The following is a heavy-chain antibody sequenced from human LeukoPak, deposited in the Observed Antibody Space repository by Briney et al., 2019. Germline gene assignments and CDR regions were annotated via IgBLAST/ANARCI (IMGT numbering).Heavy chain of an antibody. V-gene: IGHV4-4*07. Sequence: SETLSLTCTVSGGSISSYYWSWIRQPAGRGLEWIGRIYTSGSTNYNPSLKSRVTMSVDTSKNQFSLKLSSVTAADTAVYYCAGTYYYDSSGCYQRLNWFDPWGQGTLVTVSS. CDR2: IYTSGST. J-gene: IGHJ5*02. CDR1: GGSISSYY. CDR3: AGTYYYDSSGCYQRLNWFDP. D-gene: IGHD3-22*01.